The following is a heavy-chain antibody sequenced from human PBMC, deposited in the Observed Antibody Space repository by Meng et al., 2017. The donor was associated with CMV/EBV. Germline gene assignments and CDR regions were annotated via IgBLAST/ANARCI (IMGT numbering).Heavy chain of an antibody. V-gene: IGHV3-23*01. CDR3: AKVQGTCGADCYSPYYFDY. Sequence: GGSLRLSCAASGFSFSIYAMSWVRQAPGKGLEWVSGISGSGGSTDYADSVKGRFTISRGSSKNTLYLQMNSLRAEDTALYYCAKVQGTCGADCYSPYYFDYWGQGTLVTVSS. CDR1: GFSFSIYA. J-gene: IGHJ4*02. D-gene: IGHD2-21*01. CDR2: ISGSGGST.